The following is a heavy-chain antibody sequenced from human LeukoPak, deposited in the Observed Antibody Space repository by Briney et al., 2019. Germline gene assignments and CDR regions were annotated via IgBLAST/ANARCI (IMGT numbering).Heavy chain of an antibody. CDR1: GYTFTGYY. CDR2: INPNSGGT. CDR3: ARPMVRGVIGVFDY. Sequence: ASVKVSCKASGYTFTGYYMHWVRQAPAQGLEWMRWINPNSGGTNYAQKFQGRVTMTRDTSISTAYMELSRLRSDDTAVYYCARPMVRGVIGVFDYWGQGTLVTVSS. V-gene: IGHV1-2*02. D-gene: IGHD3-10*01. J-gene: IGHJ4*02.